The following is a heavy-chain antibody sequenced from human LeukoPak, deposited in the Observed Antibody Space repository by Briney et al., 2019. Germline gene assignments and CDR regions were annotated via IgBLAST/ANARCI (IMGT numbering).Heavy chain of an antibody. CDR3: ARCNTADVPSGN. Sequence: GGSLRLSCVESGFTFSNYGMHWFRQVPGKGLDWVAFIRTDGTDERSADSVKGGVTLSTDTFKNTLYLHMKTLSPQDTALYHCARCNTADVPSGNWGQGTLVTVSS. D-gene: IGHD2/OR15-2a*01. CDR1: GFTFSNYG. CDR2: IRTDGTDE. V-gene: IGHV3-30*02. J-gene: IGHJ4*02.